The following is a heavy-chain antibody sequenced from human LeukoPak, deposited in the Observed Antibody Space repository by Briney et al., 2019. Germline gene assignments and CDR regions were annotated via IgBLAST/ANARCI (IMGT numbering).Heavy chain of an antibody. CDR3: ARRSSSSGSGFDY. J-gene: IGHJ4*02. Sequence: PSQTLSLTCTVSGGSTSSGDYYWSWIRQPPGKGLEWIGYIYYSGSTYYNPSLKSRVTISVDTSKNQFSLKLSSVTAADTAVYYCARRSSSSGSGFDYWGQGTLVTVSS. CDR2: IYYSGST. V-gene: IGHV4-30-4*01. CDR1: GGSTSSGDYY. D-gene: IGHD6-6*01.